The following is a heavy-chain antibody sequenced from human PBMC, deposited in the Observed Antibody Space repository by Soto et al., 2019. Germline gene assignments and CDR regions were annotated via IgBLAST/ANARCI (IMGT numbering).Heavy chain of an antibody. D-gene: IGHD3-22*01. CDR1: GNSFAGYW. CDR3: ARQIYDSDTGPNFKYYFDS. CDR2: IDPSDSQT. Sequence: PGESLKISCKVSGNSFAGYWITWVLQKPGKGFEGTGRIDPSDSQTYYSPSFRGHVTISVTKSITTVFLQWSSLRASDTGMYYCARQIYDSDTGPNFKYYFDSWGQGTPVTGSS. J-gene: IGHJ4*02. V-gene: IGHV5-10-1*01.